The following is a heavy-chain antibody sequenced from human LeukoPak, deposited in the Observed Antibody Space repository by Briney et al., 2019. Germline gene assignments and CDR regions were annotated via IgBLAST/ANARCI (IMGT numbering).Heavy chain of an antibody. Sequence: SETLSLTCAVYGGSFSGYYWSWIRQPPGKGLEWIGEINHSGSTNYNPSLKSRVTISVDTPKNQFSLKLSSVTAADTAVYYCARGGYQLLFRHPYFDYWGQGTLVTVSS. D-gene: IGHD2-2*01. CDR3: ARGGYQLLFRHPYFDY. V-gene: IGHV4-34*01. CDR2: INHSGST. J-gene: IGHJ4*02. CDR1: GGSFSGYY.